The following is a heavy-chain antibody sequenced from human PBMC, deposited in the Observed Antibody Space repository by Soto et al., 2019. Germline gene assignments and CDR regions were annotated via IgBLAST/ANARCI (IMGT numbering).Heavy chain of an antibody. CDR2: ISYDGSNK. Sequence: GGSLRLSCAASGFTFSSYSMHWVRQAPGKGLEWVAVISYDGSNKYYADSVKGRFTISRDNPKNTLYLQMNSLRAEDTAVYYCAKNRLGLETYYYYYYGMDVWGQGTTVTV. CDR3: AKNRLGLETYYYYYYGMDV. D-gene: IGHD7-27*01. CDR1: GFTFSSYS. J-gene: IGHJ6*02. V-gene: IGHV3-30*18.